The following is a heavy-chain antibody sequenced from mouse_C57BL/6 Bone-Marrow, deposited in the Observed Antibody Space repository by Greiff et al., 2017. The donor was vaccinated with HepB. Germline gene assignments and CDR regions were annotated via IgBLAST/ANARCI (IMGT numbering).Heavy chain of an antibody. V-gene: IGHV1-55*01. CDR1: GYTFTSYW. D-gene: IGHD2-1*01. CDR3: ARCRVDGNPYYYAMDY. Sequence: QVQLQQPGAELVKPGASVKMSCKASGYTFTSYWITWVKQRPGQGLEWIGDIYPGSGSTNYNEKFKSKATLTVDTSSSTAYMQLSSLTYEDSAVYYCARCRVDGNPYYYAMDYWGQGTSVTVSS. J-gene: IGHJ4*01. CDR2: IYPGSGST.